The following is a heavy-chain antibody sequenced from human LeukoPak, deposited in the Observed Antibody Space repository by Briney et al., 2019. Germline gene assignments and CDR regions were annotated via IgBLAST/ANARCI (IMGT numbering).Heavy chain of an antibody. CDR1: GFTFSSYN. J-gene: IGHJ4*02. D-gene: IGHD6-13*01. CDR2: ITSSSSYI. Sequence: GGSLRLSCAASGFTFSSYNMNWVRQAPGKGPEWVSSITSSSSYIYYADSVKGRFTISRDNAKNSLYLQMNSLRAEDTAVYYCARDRGIADFDYWGQGTLVTVSS. CDR3: ARDRGIADFDY. V-gene: IGHV3-21*01.